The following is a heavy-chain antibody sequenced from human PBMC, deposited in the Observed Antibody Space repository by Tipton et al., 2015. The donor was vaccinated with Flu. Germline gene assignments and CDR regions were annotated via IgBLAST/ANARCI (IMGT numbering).Heavy chain of an antibody. V-gene: IGHV3-21*01. CDR3: ARASGDYARDAFDI. CDR1: GFTVSSYS. D-gene: IGHD4-17*01. Sequence: SLRLSCAASGFTVSSYSMNWVRQAPGKGLEWVSSISSSSSYIYYADSVKGRFTISRDNAKNSLYLQMNSLRAEDTAVHYCARASGDYARDAFDIWGQGTMVTVSS. J-gene: IGHJ3*02. CDR2: ISSSSSYI.